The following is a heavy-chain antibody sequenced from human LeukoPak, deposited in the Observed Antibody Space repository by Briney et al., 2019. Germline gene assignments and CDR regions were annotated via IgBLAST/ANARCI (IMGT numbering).Heavy chain of an antibody. CDR3: AKDWGEYFDYVWGSFTSFDS. CDR1: GFTFSSYG. CDR2: ISGSGHRT. Sequence: GGTLRLSCAASGFTFSSYGVSWVRQAPGKGLEWVSGISGSGHRTYYADSVKGRFTISRDNSKSTLYLQVNSLRAEDTAVYYCAKDWGEYFDYVWGSFTSFDSWGQGTLVTVSS. V-gene: IGHV3-23*01. D-gene: IGHD3-16*01. J-gene: IGHJ4*02.